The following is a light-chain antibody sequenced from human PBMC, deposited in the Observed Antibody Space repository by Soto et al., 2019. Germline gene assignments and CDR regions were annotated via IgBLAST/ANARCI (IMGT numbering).Light chain of an antibody. CDR3: TSYTSSSPYV. J-gene: IGLJ1*01. V-gene: IGLV2-14*01. CDR1: SSDVGGYNY. CDR2: EVR. Sequence: QSALTQPASVSGSPGQSITISCTGTSSDVGGYNYVSWYQQHPGKAPKLMIYEVRNRPSGISNRFSGCKSGNTASLTISGLQGEDEADYYCTSYTSSSPYVFGTGTKLTVL.